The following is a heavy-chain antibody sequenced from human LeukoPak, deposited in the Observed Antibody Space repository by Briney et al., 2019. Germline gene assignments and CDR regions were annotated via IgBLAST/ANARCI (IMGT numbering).Heavy chain of an antibody. CDR2: ISWNSGDI. V-gene: IGHV3-9*03. CDR3: AEGSGLVGALDS. D-gene: IGHD1-26*01. CDR1: GFRFDDYA. Sequence: GRSLRLSCVGSGFRFDDYAMHWVRQAPGKGLEWVSGISWNSGDIGYADSVKGRFTFSRDNAKNSVYLQMNSLKPEDMAFYYCAEGSGLVGALDSWGQGALVTVSS. J-gene: IGHJ4*02.